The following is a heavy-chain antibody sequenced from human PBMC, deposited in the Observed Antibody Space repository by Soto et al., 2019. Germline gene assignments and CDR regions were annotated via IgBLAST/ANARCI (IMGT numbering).Heavy chain of an antibody. J-gene: IGHJ4*02. V-gene: IGHV3-23*04. D-gene: IGHD1-26*01. Sequence: EVQLVESGGDLVQPGGSLRLSCAASGFTFSGYAMSWVRQAPGKGLEWVSAISGSGSSTFYADSVKGRFTISRDNSDNTLYLQMSSLRAEDTAVYYCAKGQSSGNYRYYFDYWGQGTLVTVSS. CDR2: ISGSGSST. CDR3: AKGQSSGNYRYYFDY. CDR1: GFTFSGYA.